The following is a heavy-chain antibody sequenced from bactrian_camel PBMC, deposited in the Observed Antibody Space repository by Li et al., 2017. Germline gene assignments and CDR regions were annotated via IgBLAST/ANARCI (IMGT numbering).Heavy chain of an antibody. J-gene: IGHJ4*01. CDR1: GFPERRYC. V-gene: IGHV3S6*01. CDR2: IYTDNSGI. Sequence: HVQLVESGGGSVQAGGSLRLSCAASGFPERRYCIGWFRQPPGQEREGVAAIYTDNSGILYAESLKGRFTISQDNANNTVYLQMNTLKPEDTGLYYCAARSLGAYPPCRATPADYSTWGQGTQVTVS. D-gene: IGHD2*01. CDR3: AARSLGAYPPCRATPADYST.